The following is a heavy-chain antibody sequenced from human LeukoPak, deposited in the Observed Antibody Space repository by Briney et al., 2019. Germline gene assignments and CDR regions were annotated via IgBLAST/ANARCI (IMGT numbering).Heavy chain of an antibody. D-gene: IGHD2-2*01. V-gene: IGHV1-18*01. CDR1: GYTFTSYG. CDR3: ARDGDIVVVPAGYYYYYMDV. CDR2: IGAYNGNT. J-gene: IGHJ6*03. Sequence: ASVKVSCKASGYTFTSYGISWVRQAPGQGLEWMGWIGAYNGNTNYAQKLQGRVTMTTDTSTSTAYMELRSLRSGDTAVYYCARDGDIVVVPAGYYYYYMDVWGKGTTVTVSS.